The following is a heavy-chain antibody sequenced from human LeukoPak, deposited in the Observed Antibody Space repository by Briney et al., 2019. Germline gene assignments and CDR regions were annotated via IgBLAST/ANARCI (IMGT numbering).Heavy chain of an antibody. CDR2: ISAYNGNT. D-gene: IGHD5-12*01. Sequence: GASVKVSCTASGYTFTSYGISWVRQAPGQGLEWMGWISAYNGNTNYAQKLQGRVTMTTDTSTSTAYMELRSLRSDDTAVYYCARDMLVATIFGYYYYVDVWGKGTTVTISS. J-gene: IGHJ6*03. CDR1: GYTFTSYG. V-gene: IGHV1-18*01. CDR3: ARDMLVATIFGYYYYVDV.